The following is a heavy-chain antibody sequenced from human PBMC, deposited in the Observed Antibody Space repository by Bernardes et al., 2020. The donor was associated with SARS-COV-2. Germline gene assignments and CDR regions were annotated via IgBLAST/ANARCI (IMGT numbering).Heavy chain of an antibody. CDR3: ATGLEVAGTRGLSIYYYYGMDG. J-gene: IGHJ6*02. V-gene: IGHV1-24*01. Sequence: ASVKVSCKVSGYTLTELSMHWVRQAPGKGLEWMGGFDPEDGETIYAQKFQGRVTMTEDTSTDTAYMELSSLRSEDTAVYYCATGLEVAGTRGLSIYYYYGMDGWGQGTRVTVSS. CDR2: FDPEDGET. CDR1: GYTLTELS. D-gene: IGHD6-19*01.